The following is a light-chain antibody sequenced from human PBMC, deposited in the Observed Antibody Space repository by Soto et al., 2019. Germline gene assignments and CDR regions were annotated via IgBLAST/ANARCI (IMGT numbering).Light chain of an antibody. J-gene: IGKJ4*02. CDR1: QSSTID. V-gene: IGKV1-39*01. CDR3: QQSLTTPLT. CDR2: ATS. Sequence: DIQMTQSPSSLSASVGDRVTITCRASQSSTIDLHWYQQKPGKAPKLLIFATSSLQSGVPSRFSGSGSGTDFTLTISRLQPEDLATYYCQQSLTTPLTFGGGTKVEIK.